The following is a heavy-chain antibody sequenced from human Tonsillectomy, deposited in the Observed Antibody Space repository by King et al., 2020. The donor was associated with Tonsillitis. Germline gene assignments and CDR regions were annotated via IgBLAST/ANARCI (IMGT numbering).Heavy chain of an antibody. CDR1: GFTFSTYA. D-gene: IGHD4-11*01. CDR3: AKLQYPSDGFDI. Sequence: VQLVESGGGVVQPGKSLRLSCAASGFTFSTYAMHWVRQAPGKGLEWVAVISYDGRNKYYADSVKGRFTISRDNSKNTLFLQLNSLRAEDTAVYYSAKLQYPSDGFDIWGQGTMVTVSS. CDR2: ISYDGRNK. J-gene: IGHJ3*02. V-gene: IGHV3-30*18.